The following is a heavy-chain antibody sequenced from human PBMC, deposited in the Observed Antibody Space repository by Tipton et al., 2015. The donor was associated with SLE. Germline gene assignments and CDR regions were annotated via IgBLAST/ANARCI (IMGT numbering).Heavy chain of an antibody. CDR2: TDPNSGNT. CDR3: ARGENWFDP. Sequence: VQLVQSGAEVKKPGSSVRVSCKASGGTFSNYIMSWVRQAPGQGLEWMGWTDPNSGNTGYAQKFQGRVTITSNTSIDTAYLELSSLKSEDMAVYYCARGENWFDPWGQGTLVTVSS. V-gene: IGHV1-8*01. CDR1: GGTFSNYI. J-gene: IGHJ5*02.